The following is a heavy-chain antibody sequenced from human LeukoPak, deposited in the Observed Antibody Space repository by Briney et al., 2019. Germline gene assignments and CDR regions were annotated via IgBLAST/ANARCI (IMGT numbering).Heavy chain of an antibody. J-gene: IGHJ3*02. CDR3: AREAPNIVVVPAATGDAFDI. Sequence: SVKVSCKASGGTFSSYAISWVRQAPGQGLEWMGGIIPIFGTANYAQKLQGRVTITAGESTSTAYMELSSLRSEDTAVYYCAREAPNIVVVPAATGDAFDIWGQGTMVTVSS. CDR1: GGTFSSYA. D-gene: IGHD2-2*01. V-gene: IGHV1-69*13. CDR2: IIPIFGTA.